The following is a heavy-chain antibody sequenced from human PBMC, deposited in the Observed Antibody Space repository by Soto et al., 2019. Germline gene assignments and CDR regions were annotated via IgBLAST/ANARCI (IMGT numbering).Heavy chain of an antibody. D-gene: IGHD5-12*01. Sequence: GGSLRLSCAASGFTFDDYAMHWVRQAPGKGLEWVSGISWNSGSIGYADSVKGRFTISRDNAKNSLYLQMNSLRAEDTALYYCAKGWLGYFDYWGQGTLVTVSS. CDR3: AKGWLGYFDY. CDR1: GFTFDDYA. J-gene: IGHJ4*02. V-gene: IGHV3-9*01. CDR2: ISWNSGSI.